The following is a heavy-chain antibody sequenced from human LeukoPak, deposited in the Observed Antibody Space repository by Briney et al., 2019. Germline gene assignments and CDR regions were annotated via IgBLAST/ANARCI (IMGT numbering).Heavy chain of an antibody. CDR1: GSTFSSYA. V-gene: IGHV3-23*01. CDR2: ISGSGGST. Sequence: GGSLRLSCAASGSTFSSYAMSWVRQAPGKGLEWVSAISGSGGSTYYADSVKGRFTISRDNSKNTLYLQMNSLRAEDTAVYYCAKAYTIFGVVIDYWGQGTLVTVSS. D-gene: IGHD3-3*01. J-gene: IGHJ4*02. CDR3: AKAYTIFGVVIDY.